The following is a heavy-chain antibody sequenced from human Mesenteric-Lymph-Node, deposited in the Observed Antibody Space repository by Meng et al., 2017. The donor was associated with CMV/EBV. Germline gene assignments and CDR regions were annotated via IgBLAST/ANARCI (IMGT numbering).Heavy chain of an antibody. CDR3: ARGEEMATLVFDY. J-gene: IGHJ4*02. CDR1: GGSVSSYY. V-gene: IGHV4-59*02. D-gene: IGHD5-24*01. Sequence: GSLRLSCTVSGGSVSSYYWSWIRQPPGKGLEWIGYIYDSGTGYIYDSGSTNYNPSLKSRVTISIDTSKNQFSLKLSSVTAADTAVYFCARGEEMATLVFDYWGQGALGTVSS. CDR2: IYDSGST.